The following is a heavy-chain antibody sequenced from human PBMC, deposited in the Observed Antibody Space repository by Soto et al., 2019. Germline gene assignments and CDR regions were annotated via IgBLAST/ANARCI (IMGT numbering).Heavy chain of an antibody. D-gene: IGHD3-16*01. CDR2: VFSSGTT. CDR3: ARVPSPFDYYYAMDV. V-gene: IGHV4-30-4*01. Sequence: VQLRESGPGLVKPSQTLSLTCTVSGDSISSGNKYWSWIRQPPGKGLEWIGYVFSSGTTYYNPSLKGRVSISRDASENQFSLKFASVTDADSAVYYCARVPSPFDYYYAMDVWGQGTTVTVSS. CDR1: GDSISSGNKY. J-gene: IGHJ6*02.